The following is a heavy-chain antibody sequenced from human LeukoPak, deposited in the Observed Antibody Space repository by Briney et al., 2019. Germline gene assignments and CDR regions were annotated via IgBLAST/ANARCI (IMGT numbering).Heavy chain of an antibody. J-gene: IGHJ4*02. Sequence: GGSLRLSCGASGFTFSNYAMSWVRQAPGKGLESVSDIRSTGGTTAYADSVKGRFTISRDNSRNTLYLQMNSLRAEDTAVYYCARADRYGTTWYGRVDYWAQGTLVTVSS. CDR1: GFTFSNYA. CDR3: ARADRYGTTWYGRVDY. CDR2: IRSTGGTT. D-gene: IGHD6-13*01. V-gene: IGHV3-23*01.